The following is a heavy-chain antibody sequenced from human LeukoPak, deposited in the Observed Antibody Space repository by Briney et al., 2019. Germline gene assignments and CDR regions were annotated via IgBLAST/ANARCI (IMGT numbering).Heavy chain of an antibody. J-gene: IGHJ4*02. CDR1: GFTFSDYY. CDR2: IKQDGSEK. CDR3: AKERESFDY. Sequence: PGGSLRLSCAASGFTFSDYYMSWVRQAPGKGLEWVANIKQDGSEKYYVDSVKGRFTISRDNAKNSLYLQMNSLRAEDTAVYYCAKERESFDYWGQGTLVTVSS. V-gene: IGHV3-7*03.